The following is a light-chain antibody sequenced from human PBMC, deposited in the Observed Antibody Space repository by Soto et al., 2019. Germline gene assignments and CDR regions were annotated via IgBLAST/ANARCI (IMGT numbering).Light chain of an antibody. CDR2: KAS. CDR3: QQYNSYST. Sequence: DIQMTQSPSTLFASVGDRVTITCRASQSISNWLAWFQQKPGKAPNLLIYKASSLESGVPSRFSGSGSGTEFTLTISSLQPDYFATYYCQQYNSYSTFGQGTKVDIK. V-gene: IGKV1-5*03. J-gene: IGKJ1*01. CDR1: QSISNW.